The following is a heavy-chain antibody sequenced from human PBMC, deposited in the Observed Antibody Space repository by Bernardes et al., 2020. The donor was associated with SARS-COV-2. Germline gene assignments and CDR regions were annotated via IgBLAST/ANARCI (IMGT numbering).Heavy chain of an antibody. CDR2: VYYSGRA. Sequence: ERLSPTFTVSSCSIISSRYYWGCIRQPPGKGLEWIGSVYYSGRAYYNPSLKSRVTITVDTSKNQFYLRLSSVTAADTAVYYCATSPEFTKGNFDYWVQGTLVTVSS. V-gene: IGHV4-39*01. CDR1: SCSIISSRYY. J-gene: IGHJ4*02. CDR3: ATSPEFTKGNFDY.